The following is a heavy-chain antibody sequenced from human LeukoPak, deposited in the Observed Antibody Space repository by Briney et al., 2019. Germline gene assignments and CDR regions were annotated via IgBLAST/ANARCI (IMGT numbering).Heavy chain of an antibody. CDR1: GFTFTGYY. Sequence: ASVKVSCKGSGFTFTGYYLHWVRQAPEQGLEWLGWINPDSGDTKYAQRFQGRVIVTRDKSASTVYMELSGLRSDDTATYFCARDRSVITVPRGIIDWGQGTLVTVSS. D-gene: IGHD3-10*01. CDR2: INPDSGDT. J-gene: IGHJ4*02. CDR3: ARDRSVITVPRGIID. V-gene: IGHV1-2*02.